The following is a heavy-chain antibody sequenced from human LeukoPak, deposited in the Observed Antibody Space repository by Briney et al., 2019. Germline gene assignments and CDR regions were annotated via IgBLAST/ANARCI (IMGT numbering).Heavy chain of an antibody. CDR3: AKNLGGALDY. V-gene: IGHV3-23*01. CDR1: GFTFRGFP. D-gene: IGHD1-26*01. J-gene: IGHJ4*02. CDR2: ISGSGGST. Sequence: GGSLRLSCAASGFTFRGFPMGWVPQAPGKGREWVSAISGSGGSTYYADSVKGRFTISRDNSKNTLYLQMNSLRAEDTAVYYCAKNLGGALDYWGQGTLVTVSA.